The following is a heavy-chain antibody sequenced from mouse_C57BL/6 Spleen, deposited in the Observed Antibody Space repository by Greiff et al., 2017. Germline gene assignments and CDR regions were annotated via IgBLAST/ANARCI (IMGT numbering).Heavy chain of an antibody. V-gene: IGHV1-26*01. D-gene: IGHD2-3*01. Sequence: EVQLQQSGPELVKPGASVKISCKASGYTFTDYYMNWVKQSHGKSLEWIGDINPNNGGTSYNQKFKGKATLPVDKSSSTAYMELRGRTSEDSAVYYCARSRYDGYYSSYAMDYWGQGTSVTVSS. J-gene: IGHJ4*01. CDR3: ARSRYDGYYSSYAMDY. CDR2: INPNNGGT. CDR1: GYTFTDYY.